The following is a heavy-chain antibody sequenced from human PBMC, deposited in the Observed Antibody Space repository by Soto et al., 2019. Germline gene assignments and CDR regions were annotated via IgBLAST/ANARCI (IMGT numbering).Heavy chain of an antibody. Sequence: ASVKVSCKASGYTFTSYYMHWERQAPGQGLEWMGIINPSGGSTSYAQKFQGRVTMTRDTSTSTVYMELSSLRSEDTAVYYCARDRDSSGDYYYYGMDVWGQGTTVTVSS. D-gene: IGHD3-22*01. CDR1: GYTFTSYY. V-gene: IGHV1-46*03. J-gene: IGHJ6*02. CDR3: ARDRDSSGDYYYYGMDV. CDR2: INPSGGST.